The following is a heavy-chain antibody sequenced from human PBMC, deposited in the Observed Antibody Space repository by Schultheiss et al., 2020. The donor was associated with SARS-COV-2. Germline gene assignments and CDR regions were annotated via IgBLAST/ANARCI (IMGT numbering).Heavy chain of an antibody. V-gene: IGHV6-1*01. Sequence: SQTLSLTCAISGDSVSSNSAAWNWIRQSPSRGLEWLGRTYYTSKWNNDYAVSVESRITIYPDTSKNQFSLQLNSVTPEDAAVYYCARENLVGGWLTPDYWGQGILVTVSS. CDR1: GDSVSSNSAA. J-gene: IGHJ4*02. D-gene: IGHD6-19*01. CDR2: TYYTSKWNN. CDR3: ARENLVGGWLTPDY.